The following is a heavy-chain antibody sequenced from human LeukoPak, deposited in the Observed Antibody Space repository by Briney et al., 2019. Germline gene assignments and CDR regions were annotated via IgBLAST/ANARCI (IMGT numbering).Heavy chain of an antibody. Sequence: PGGSLRLSCAASGFTFSSYGMSWVRQAPGKGLEWVSAISGSGGSTYYADSVKGRFTISRDNAKNSLYLQLNSLRAEDTAVYYCARGSDNYYYYQYMDVWGKGTTVTVSS. J-gene: IGHJ6*03. CDR1: GFTFSSYG. V-gene: IGHV3-23*01. D-gene: IGHD3-9*01. CDR2: ISGSGGST. CDR3: ARGSDNYYYYQYMDV.